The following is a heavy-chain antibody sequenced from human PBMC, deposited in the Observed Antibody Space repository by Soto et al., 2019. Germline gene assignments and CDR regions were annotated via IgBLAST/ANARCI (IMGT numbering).Heavy chain of an antibody. J-gene: IGHJ2*01. CDR1: GGSITSGGYY. D-gene: IGHD6-13*01. CDR2: IYYSGNT. V-gene: IGHV4-31*03. CDR3: ASVVQHLDTGYWYFDL. Sequence: QVQLQESGPGLVQPSQTLSLTCTVSGGSITSGGYYWSWIRQHPGKGLEWIGYIYYSGNTYYNPSLKIRLTISLDTSKNQFSLKLSSVTAADTAVYYCASVVQHLDTGYWYFDLWGRGPLVTVSS.